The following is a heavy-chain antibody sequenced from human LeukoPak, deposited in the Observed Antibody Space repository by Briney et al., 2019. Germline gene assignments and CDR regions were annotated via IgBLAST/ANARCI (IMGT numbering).Heavy chain of an antibody. CDR1: GDSVNSSRYF. V-gene: IGHV4-39*01. Sequence: PSETLSLNCTVSGDSVNSSRYFWGWIRQPPGKTLEWLGHVYYSGSTYYNLSLKSRASISVDMSKNGLSMKLSSVTAGASATYSCARLGAPDIVVVPAAMVDHWGQGTPVTMSS. CDR2: VYYSGST. CDR3: ARLGAPDIVVVPAAMVDH. J-gene: IGHJ4*02. D-gene: IGHD2-2*01.